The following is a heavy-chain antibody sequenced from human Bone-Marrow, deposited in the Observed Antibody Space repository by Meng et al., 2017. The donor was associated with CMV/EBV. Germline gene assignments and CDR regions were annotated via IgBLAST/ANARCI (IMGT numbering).Heavy chain of an antibody. V-gene: IGHV3-21*01. Sequence: GESLKISCAASGFTFSSYWMSWVRQAPGKGLEWVSSIRSSTTYIYYADSVKGRFTISRDNAKNSLYLQMNSLRAEDTAVYYCARDTSGRGGRSYYYYGMDVWSQGTTVTVSS. CDR3: ARDTSGRGGRSYYYYGMDV. CDR2: IRSSTTYI. J-gene: IGHJ6*02. D-gene: IGHD1-26*01. CDR1: GFTFSSYW.